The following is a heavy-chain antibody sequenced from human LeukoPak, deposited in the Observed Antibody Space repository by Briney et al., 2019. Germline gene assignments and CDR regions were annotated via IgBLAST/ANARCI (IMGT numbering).Heavy chain of an antibody. J-gene: IGHJ4*02. CDR1: GHTFTTYG. CDR2: VSGYTGNT. CDR3: ARGEVSASLYYFDF. Sequence: ASVKVSCKTSGHTFTTYGVSWVRQAPGQGLEWMGWVSGYTGNTNYAERFQGRVTMTTDTSTSTVYMELTSLRSDDTAVYYCARGEVSASLYYFDFWGQGTLVTVS. V-gene: IGHV1-18*01. D-gene: IGHD2-2*01.